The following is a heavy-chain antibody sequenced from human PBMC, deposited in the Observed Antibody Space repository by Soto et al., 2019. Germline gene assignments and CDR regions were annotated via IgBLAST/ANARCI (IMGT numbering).Heavy chain of an antibody. CDR3: ARLSYSDALDV. J-gene: IGHJ6*02. CDR2: SNGGNGFT. CDR1: GYTFRSYG. V-gene: IGHV1-3*02. D-gene: IGHD4-17*01. Sequence: QVQLVQSGAEVRTPGASVKISCRASGYTFRSYGIQWVRQAPGQRLEWVGWSNGGNGFTKYSQEVQDRVSITRDTAASTVYMELRSLTSDDTAVYYCARLSYSDALDVWGQGTTVTVSS.